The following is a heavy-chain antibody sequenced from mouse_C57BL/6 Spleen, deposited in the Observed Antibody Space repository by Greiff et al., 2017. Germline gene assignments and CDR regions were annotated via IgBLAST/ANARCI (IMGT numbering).Heavy chain of an antibody. J-gene: IGHJ2*01. V-gene: IGHV1-54*01. Sequence: QVQLQQSGAELVRPGTSVKVSCKASGYAFTNYLIEWVKQRPGQGLEWIGVINPGSGGTNYNEKFKGKATLTADKSSSTAYMQLSSLTSEDSAVYFCARRGITTVVATNWGQGTTLTVSS. CDR2: INPGSGGT. CDR1: GYAFTNYL. D-gene: IGHD1-1*01. CDR3: ARRGITTVVATN.